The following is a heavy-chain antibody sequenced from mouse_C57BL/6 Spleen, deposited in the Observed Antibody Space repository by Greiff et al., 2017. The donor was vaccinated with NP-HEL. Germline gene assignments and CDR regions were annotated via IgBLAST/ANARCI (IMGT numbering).Heavy chain of an antibody. Sequence: VQLQQSGPELVKPGASVKISCKASGYAFSSSWMNWVKQRPGKGLEWIGRIYPGDGDTNYNGKFKGKATLTADKSSSTAYMQLSSLTSEDSAVYFCARYVLITTPYAMDYWGQGTSVTVSS. V-gene: IGHV1-82*01. J-gene: IGHJ4*01. CDR2: IYPGDGDT. CDR1: GYAFSSSW. D-gene: IGHD1-1*01. CDR3: ARYVLITTPYAMDY.